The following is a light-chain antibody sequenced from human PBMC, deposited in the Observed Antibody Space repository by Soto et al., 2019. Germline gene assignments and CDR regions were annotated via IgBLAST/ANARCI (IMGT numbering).Light chain of an antibody. CDR2: DAT. J-gene: IGKJ4*01. CDR3: QQYDNWPPKT. Sequence: VAMTQSPATLSVSPGERATLSCKASQSVRNNLVWYLQKPGQAPRPIIYDATTRATGIPVRFSGSGSGTEFTLTISSLQSEDVGVYSCQQYDNWPPKTFGGGTKVDI. V-gene: IGKV3-15*01. CDR1: QSVRNN.